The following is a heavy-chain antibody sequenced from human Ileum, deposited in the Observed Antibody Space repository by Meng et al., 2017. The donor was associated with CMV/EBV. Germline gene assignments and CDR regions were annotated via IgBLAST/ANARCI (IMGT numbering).Heavy chain of an antibody. V-gene: IGHV3-66*02. CDR1: GFTVGRNY. J-gene: IGHJ4*02. CDR2: IYAIGST. Sequence: GESLKISCTASGFTVGRNYLGWVRQAAGKGLEWVSIIYAIGSTLYADSVKGRFTISRDSSKNIVYLQMNSLRPEDAAVYYCASNHDPSGYDFDYWGQGTLVTVSS. CDR3: ASNHDPSGYDFDY. D-gene: IGHD5-12*01.